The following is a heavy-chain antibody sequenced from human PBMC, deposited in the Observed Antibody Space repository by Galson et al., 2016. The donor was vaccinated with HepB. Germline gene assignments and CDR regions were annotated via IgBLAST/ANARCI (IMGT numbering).Heavy chain of an antibody. CDR1: GFSLSTRGVG. V-gene: IGHV2-5*02. CDR2: IYWDDKK. D-gene: IGHD1-26*01. Sequence: PALVKPTQTLTLTCTFSGFSLSTRGVGVGWIRQPPGKALEWLAVIYWDDKKRYSPSLKSRLTITKDTSKNQVVLTMTNMDPVDTATYSCAHRLPDSGSYYDFNYWGQGTLVTVSS. J-gene: IGHJ4*02. CDR3: AHRLPDSGSYYDFNY.